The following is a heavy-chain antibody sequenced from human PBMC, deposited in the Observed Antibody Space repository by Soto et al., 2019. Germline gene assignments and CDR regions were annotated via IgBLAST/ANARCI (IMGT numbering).Heavy chain of an antibody. CDR3: AKDRGKDYVDYPDAFDI. J-gene: IGHJ3*02. CDR1: GFTFSSYA. V-gene: IGHV3-23*01. Sequence: GGSLRLSCAASGFTFSSYAMSWVRQAPGKGLEWVSAISGSGGSTYYADSVKGRFTISRDNSKNTLYLQMNSLRAEDTAVYYCAKDRGKDYVDYPDAFDIWGQGTMVTVSS. CDR2: ISGSGGST. D-gene: IGHD4-17*01.